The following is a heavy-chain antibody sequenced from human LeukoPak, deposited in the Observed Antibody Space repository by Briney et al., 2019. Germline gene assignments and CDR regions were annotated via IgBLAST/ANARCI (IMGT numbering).Heavy chain of an antibody. CDR3: ARDGSSSGYGYYYYYMDV. J-gene: IGHJ6*03. CDR2: INPNSGGT. Sequence: GASVKVSCKASGYTFTDYYMHWVRQAPGQGLEWMGWINPNSGGTNYAQKFQGRVTMTRDTSISTAYMELSRLRSDDTAVYYCARDGSSSGYGYYYYYMDVWGKGATVTVSS. D-gene: IGHD6-6*01. V-gene: IGHV1-2*02. CDR1: GYTFTDYY.